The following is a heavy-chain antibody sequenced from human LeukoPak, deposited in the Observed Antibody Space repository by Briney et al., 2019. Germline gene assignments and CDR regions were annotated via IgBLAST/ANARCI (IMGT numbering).Heavy chain of an antibody. CDR3: ASVGAVAARGLTGLKYYYGMDV. D-gene: IGHD6-19*01. J-gene: IGHJ6*02. V-gene: IGHV4-59*08. Sequence: SETLSLTCTVSGGSISSYYWSWIRQPPGKGLEWIGYIYYSGSTNYNPSLKSRVTISVDTSKNQFSLKLSSVTAADTAVYYCASVGAVAARGLTGLKYYYGMDVWGQGTTVTVSS. CDR2: IYYSGST. CDR1: GGSISSYY.